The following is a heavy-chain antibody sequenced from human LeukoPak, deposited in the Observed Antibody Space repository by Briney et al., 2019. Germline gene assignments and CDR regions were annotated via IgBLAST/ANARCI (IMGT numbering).Heavy chain of an antibody. Sequence: QPGGSLGLPCAASGFTFNTYAMSWVRQAPGKGLEWVSSITPTGGTTYYADSVKGRFTISRDNSKKTLYLQMNSLRAEDTAVYYCAKWASARGSTFDYWGQGTLVTVSS. J-gene: IGHJ4*02. V-gene: IGHV3-23*01. D-gene: IGHD1-26*01. CDR3: AKWASARGSTFDY. CDR1: GFTFNTYA. CDR2: ITPTGGTT.